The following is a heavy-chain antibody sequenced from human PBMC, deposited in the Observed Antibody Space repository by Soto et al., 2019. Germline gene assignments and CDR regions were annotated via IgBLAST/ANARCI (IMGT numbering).Heavy chain of an antibody. CDR2: IYYSGST. J-gene: IGHJ5*02. Sequence: SSETLCLTCTVSGGSISSGDYYWSWIRQPPGKGLEWIGYIYYSGSTYYNPSLKSRVTISVDTSKNQFSLKLSSVTAADTAVYYCARDREDIVLVPAAGGWFDPWGQGTLVTVSS. V-gene: IGHV4-30-4*01. D-gene: IGHD2-2*01. CDR1: GGSISSGDYY. CDR3: ARDREDIVLVPAAGGWFDP.